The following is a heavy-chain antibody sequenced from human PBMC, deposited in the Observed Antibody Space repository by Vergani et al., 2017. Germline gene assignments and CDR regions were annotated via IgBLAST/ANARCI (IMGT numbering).Heavy chain of an antibody. CDR2: ISGSGGST. CDR1: GFTFSSYA. J-gene: IGHJ3*02. CDR3: ARVKAFRGAFDI. Sequence: EVQLLESGGGLVQPGGSLRLSCAASGFTFSSYAMSWVRQAPGKGLEWVSAISGSGGSTYYADSVKGRFTISRDNAKNSLYLQMNSLRAEDTAVYYCARVKAFRGAFDIWGQGTMVTVSS. D-gene: IGHD3-10*01. V-gene: IGHV3-23*01.